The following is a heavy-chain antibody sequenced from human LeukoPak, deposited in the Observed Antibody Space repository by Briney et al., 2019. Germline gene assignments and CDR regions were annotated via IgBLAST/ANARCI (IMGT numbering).Heavy chain of an antibody. D-gene: IGHD3-3*01. CDR1: GYTFTSYD. V-gene: IGHV1-8*03. J-gene: IGHJ4*02. Sequence: GASVKVSCKASGYTFTSYDINWVRQATGQGLDWMGWMNPNSGNTGHAQQFQGRGTLTRNTSISTASTEPSSLRSEDTAVYYCARAKVGNVLRFLEWLSAHYYFDYWGQGTLVTVSS. CDR3: ARAKVGNVLRFLEWLSAHYYFDY. CDR2: MNPNSGNT.